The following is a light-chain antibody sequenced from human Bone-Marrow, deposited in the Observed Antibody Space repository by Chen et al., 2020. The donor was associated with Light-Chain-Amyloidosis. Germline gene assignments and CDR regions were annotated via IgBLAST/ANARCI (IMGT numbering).Light chain of an antibody. V-gene: IGKV3-20*01. CDR2: GAS. CDR3: QQYSTAPWT. CDR1: QTIKKNY. J-gene: IGKJ2*01. Sequence: EIVLTQPPGALSLSPGERVTISCRASQTIKKNYLAWYQQKPGQAPRLLIFGASSRASGVPDRFGGSGSGTDFTLTISRLEPEDFGVYHCQQYSTAPWTFGQGT.